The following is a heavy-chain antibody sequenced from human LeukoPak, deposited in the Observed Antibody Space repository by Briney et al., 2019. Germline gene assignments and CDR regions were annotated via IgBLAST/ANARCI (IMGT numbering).Heavy chain of an antibody. CDR1: GGSISSYY. D-gene: IGHD3-10*01. CDR3: ARYYGSGSYYTLDY. J-gene: IGHJ4*02. V-gene: IGHV4-59*08. CDR2: IYYSGST. Sequence: SETLSLTCTVSGGSISSYYWSWIRQPPGKGLEWIGYIYYSGSTNYNPSLRSRVTISVDTSKNQFSLKLSSVTAADTAVYYCARYYGSGSYYTLDYWGQGTLVTVSS.